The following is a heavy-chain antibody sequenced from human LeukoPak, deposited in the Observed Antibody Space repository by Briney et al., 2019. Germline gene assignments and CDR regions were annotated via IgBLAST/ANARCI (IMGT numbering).Heavy chain of an antibody. CDR1: GFTFSNYV. CDR3: AKDATAVPGTVYMDV. D-gene: IGHD6-13*01. CDR2: ISGTGANT. V-gene: IGHV3-23*01. J-gene: IGHJ6*03. Sequence: GGSLRLSCAVSGFTFSNYVMIWVRQAPGKGLEWVSAISGTGANTFYADSVKGRFTMSRDNPKNMLYLQMNSLRAEDTALYYCAKDATAVPGTVYMDVWGKGTTVTISS.